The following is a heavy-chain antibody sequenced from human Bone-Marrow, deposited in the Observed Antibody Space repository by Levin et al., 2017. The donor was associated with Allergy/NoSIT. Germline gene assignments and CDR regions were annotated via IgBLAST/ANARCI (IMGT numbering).Heavy chain of an antibody. J-gene: IGHJ4*02. D-gene: IGHD3-9*01. V-gene: IGHV3-30*14. Sequence: GGSLRLSCAASGFTFSGHAIHWVRRPPGKGLEWVAVISYDGGNEDYADSVKGRFTISRDNSKNTLYLQMNSLRGEDTAVYYCARGPQRITISAIDFWGQGTLVTVSS. CDR2: ISYDGGNE. CDR3: ARGPQRITISAIDF. CDR1: GFTFSGHA.